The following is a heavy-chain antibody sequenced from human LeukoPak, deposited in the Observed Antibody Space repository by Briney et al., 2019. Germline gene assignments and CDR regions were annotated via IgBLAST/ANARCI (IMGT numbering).Heavy chain of an antibody. V-gene: IGHV1-46*01. J-gene: IGHJ4*02. Sequence: ASVKVSCKASGYTFTSYYMHWVRQAPGQGLEWMGIINPSGGSTSYAQKFQGRVTMTRDMFTSTVYMELSSLRSEDTAVYYCARDGRVVVAAYYFDYWGQGTLVTVSS. CDR3: ARDGRVVVAAYYFDY. CDR1: GYTFTSYY. CDR2: INPSGGST. D-gene: IGHD2-15*01.